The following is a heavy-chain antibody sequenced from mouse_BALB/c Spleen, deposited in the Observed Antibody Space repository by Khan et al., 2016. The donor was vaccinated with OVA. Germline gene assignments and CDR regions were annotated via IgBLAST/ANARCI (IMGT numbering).Heavy chain of an antibody. D-gene: IGHD2-14*01. Sequence: EVQLQESGPSLVKPSQTLSLTCSVTGDSITSGYWCWIRKFPGNKLEYMGSIIYSGSTYYNPSLKSRISLPRHTSQNQYSLQLNSVTTEDTATYYWSRSTYRFAFVYWGQGTLVTVSA. CDR1: GDSITSGY. J-gene: IGHJ3*01. V-gene: IGHV3-8*02. CDR2: IIYSGST. CDR3: SRSTYRFAFVY.